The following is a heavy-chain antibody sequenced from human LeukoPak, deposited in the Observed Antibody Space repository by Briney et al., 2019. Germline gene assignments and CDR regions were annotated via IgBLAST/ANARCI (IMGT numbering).Heavy chain of an antibody. J-gene: IGHJ4*02. CDR2: MNPESGNT. D-gene: IGHD3-10*01. Sequence: GSSVKVSCKASGYTFTTRHINWVRQATGQGFEWMGWMNPESGNTNYAQKFQGRVTMTWDTSINTAYMEPRSLRSDDTAVYYCARDRVRLIDYWGQGTLVTVSS. V-gene: IGHV1-8*01. CDR3: ARDRVRLIDY. CDR1: GYTFTTRH.